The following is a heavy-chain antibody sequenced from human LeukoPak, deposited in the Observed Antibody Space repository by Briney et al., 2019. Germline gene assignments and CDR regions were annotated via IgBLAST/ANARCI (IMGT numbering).Heavy chain of an antibody. CDR1: GGSISSGGYY. D-gene: IGHD6-13*01. CDR3: ARDSRIAAAAPGAYYYYGMDV. V-gene: IGHV4-31*03. Sequence: SETLSLTCTVSGGSISSGGYYWSWIRQHPGKGLEWIGYIYYSGSTYYNPSLKSRVTISVDTSKNQFSLKLGSVTAADTAVYYCARDSRIAAAAPGAYYYYGMDVWGKGTTVTVSS. CDR2: IYYSGST. J-gene: IGHJ6*04.